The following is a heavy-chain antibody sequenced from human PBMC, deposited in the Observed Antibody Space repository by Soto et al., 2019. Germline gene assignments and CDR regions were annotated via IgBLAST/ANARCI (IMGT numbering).Heavy chain of an antibody. J-gene: IGHJ6*03. V-gene: IGHV1-8*01. D-gene: IGHD2-8*01. Sequence: ASVKVSCKASGYTFTSYDINWVRQATGQGLEWMGWMNPNSGNTGYAQKFQGRVTMTRNTSISTAYMELSSLRSEDTAVYYCARGVNRRGYCTNGVCYRGYYYYYMDVWGKGTTVTVSS. CDR3: ARGVNRRGYCTNGVCYRGYYYYYMDV. CDR1: GYTFTSYD. CDR2: MNPNSGNT.